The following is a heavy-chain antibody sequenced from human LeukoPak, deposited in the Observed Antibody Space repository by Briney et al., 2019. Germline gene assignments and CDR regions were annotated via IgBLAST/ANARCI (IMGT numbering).Heavy chain of an antibody. J-gene: IGHJ4*02. V-gene: IGHV1-69*13. D-gene: IGHD4-17*01. Sequence: SVEVSCKASGGTFSSYAISWVRQAPGQGLEWMGGIIPIFGTANYAQKFQGRVTITADESTSTAYMELSSLRSEDTAVYYCARDCLTTVTGTCGYDYWGQGTLVTVSS. CDR3: ARDCLTTVTGTCGYDY. CDR2: IIPIFGTA. CDR1: GGTFSSYA.